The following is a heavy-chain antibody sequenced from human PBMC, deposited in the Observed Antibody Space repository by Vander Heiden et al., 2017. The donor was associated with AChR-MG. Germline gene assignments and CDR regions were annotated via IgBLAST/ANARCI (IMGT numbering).Heavy chain of an antibody. J-gene: IGHJ4*02. CDR3: AKEWGTSCYDY. CDR1: GLTFSSYD. D-gene: IGHD2-2*01. V-gene: IGHV3-48*03. Sequence: EVQLVESGGGLVHPGGSLRLSCAASGLTFSSYDMNWVRQAPGKGLEWVSYISSSGSTIFYADSVKGRFTISRDNAKNSLYLQMNSLRAEDTALYYCAKEWGTSCYDYWGQGTLVTVSS. CDR2: ISSSGSTI.